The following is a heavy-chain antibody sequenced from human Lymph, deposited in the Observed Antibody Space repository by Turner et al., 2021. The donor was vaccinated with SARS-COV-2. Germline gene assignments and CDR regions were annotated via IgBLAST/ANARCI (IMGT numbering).Heavy chain of an antibody. CDR1: GGSISNGDYY. V-gene: IGHV4-30-4*01. CDR3: ARVVVLRRAYFDY. D-gene: IGHD2-8*01. J-gene: IGHJ4*02. CDR2: IYYSGST. Sequence: QVQLQVSGPGLVKPSPILSLTCTVSGGSISNGDYYWGWIRQPPVKGLEWIGYIYYSGSTFNNPSLKSRVTISVDTSKNQFSLKLSSVTAADTAVYYCARVVVLRRAYFDYWGQGTLVTVSS.